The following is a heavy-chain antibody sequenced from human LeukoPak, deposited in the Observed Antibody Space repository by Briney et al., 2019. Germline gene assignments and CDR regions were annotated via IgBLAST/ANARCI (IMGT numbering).Heavy chain of an antibody. V-gene: IGHV4-39*01. CDR1: GGSISSSSYY. Sequence: SETLSLTCTVSGGSISSSSYYWGWIRQPPGKGLEWTGSIYYSGSTYYNPSLKSRVTISVDTSKNQFSLKLSSVTAADTAVYYCAINYYGSGSYYNGFDYWGQGTLVTVSS. D-gene: IGHD3-10*01. CDR3: AINYYGSGSYYNGFDY. CDR2: IYYSGST. J-gene: IGHJ4*02.